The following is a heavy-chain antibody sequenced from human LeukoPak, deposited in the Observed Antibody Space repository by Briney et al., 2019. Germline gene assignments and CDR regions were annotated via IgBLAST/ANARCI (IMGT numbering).Heavy chain of an antibody. Sequence: PSETLSLTCTVSGGSVTSYYWSWIRQPPGKGLEWIGYIYYNGGTNYNPSLKSRVTISVDTSKNQFSLKLSSVTAADTAVYYCARRSYVWGSYRYNHLFDYWGQGTLVTVSS. V-gene: IGHV4-59*08. CDR3: ARRSYVWGSYRYNHLFDY. J-gene: IGHJ4*02. CDR2: IYYNGGT. CDR1: GGSVTSYY. D-gene: IGHD3-16*02.